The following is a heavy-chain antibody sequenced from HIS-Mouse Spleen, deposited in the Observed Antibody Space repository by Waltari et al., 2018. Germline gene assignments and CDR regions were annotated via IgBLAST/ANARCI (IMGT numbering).Heavy chain of an antibody. D-gene: IGHD6-13*01. CDR3: AREIPYSSSWYDWYFDL. V-gene: IGHV4-39*07. Sequence: QLQLQESGPGLVKPSDTLSLPCTVSGGSISSSSYYWGWIRQPPGKGVEWIGSIYYRGSTYYNPSLKSRVTISVDTSKNQFSLKLSSVTAADTAVYYCAREIPYSSSWYDWYFDLWGRGTLVTVSS. J-gene: IGHJ2*01. CDR2: IYYRGST. CDR1: GGSISSSSYY.